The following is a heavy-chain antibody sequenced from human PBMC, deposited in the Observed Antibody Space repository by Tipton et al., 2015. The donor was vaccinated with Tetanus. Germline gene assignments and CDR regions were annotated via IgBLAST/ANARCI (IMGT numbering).Heavy chain of an antibody. J-gene: IGHJ6*02. V-gene: IGHV4-34*01. CDR1: GGSFSGYY. CDR2: INRSGST. Sequence: LRLSCAVYGGSFSGYYWSWIRQPPGKGLEWIGEINRSGSTNYNPSLKSRVTISVDTSKNQFSLKLSSVTAADTAVYYCARGTGTGVYYYYGMDVWGQGTTVTVSS. D-gene: IGHD1/OR15-1a*01. CDR3: ARGTGTGVYYYYGMDV.